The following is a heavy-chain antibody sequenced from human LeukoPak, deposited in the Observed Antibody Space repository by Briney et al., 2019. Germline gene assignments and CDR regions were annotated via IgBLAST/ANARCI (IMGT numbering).Heavy chain of an antibody. CDR2: IRYDGSNK. V-gene: IGHV3-30*02. D-gene: IGHD6-13*01. Sequence: GGSLRLSCAASGFTFSSYGMHWVRQAPGKGLEWVAFIRYDGSNKYYADSVKGRFTISRDNSKNTLYLQMNSLRAEDTAVYYCTTDIAAAGTISYWGQGTLVTVSS. J-gene: IGHJ4*02. CDR3: TTDIAAAGTISY. CDR1: GFTFSSYG.